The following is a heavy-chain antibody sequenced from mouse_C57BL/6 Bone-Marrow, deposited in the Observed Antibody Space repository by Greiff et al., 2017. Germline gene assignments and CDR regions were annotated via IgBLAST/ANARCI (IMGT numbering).Heavy chain of an antibody. CDR2: IWGGGST. CDR3: ARIPGWAY. J-gene: IGHJ3*01. Sequence: VQLVESGPGLVQPSQSLSITCTVSGFSLTSYGVHWVRQSPGKGLEWLGVIWGGGSTDYNAAFISRLSISKDNSKSQVFFKMNSLQADDTAIYYCARIPGWAYWGQGTLVTVSA. V-gene: IGHV2-2*01. CDR1: GFSLTSYG.